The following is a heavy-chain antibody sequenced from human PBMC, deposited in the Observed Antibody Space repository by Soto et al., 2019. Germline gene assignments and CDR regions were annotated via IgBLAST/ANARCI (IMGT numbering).Heavy chain of an antibody. CDR1: GGSISSSSYY. D-gene: IGHD2-21*02. J-gene: IGHJ6*02. Sequence: PSETLSLTCTVSGGSISSSSYYWGWIRQPPGKGLEWIGSIYYSGSTYYNPSLKSRVTISVDTSKNQFSLKLSSVTAADTAVYYCASVVVTAFTYYYYYGMDVWGHGTTVTVSS. CDR2: IYYSGST. CDR3: ASVVVTAFTYYYYYGMDV. V-gene: IGHV4-39*01.